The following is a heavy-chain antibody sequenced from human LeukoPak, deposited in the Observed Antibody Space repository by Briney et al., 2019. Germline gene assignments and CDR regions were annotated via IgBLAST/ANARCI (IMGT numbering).Heavy chain of an antibody. Sequence: ASVKVSCKASGYTFTSYYMHWVRQAPGQGLEWMGIINPSGGSTSYAQKFQGRVTMTRDTSTSTVYMELSSLRSEDTAVYYCARSYYYDSSGYSRYTSDAFDIWGQGTMVTVSS. V-gene: IGHV1-46*01. J-gene: IGHJ3*02. D-gene: IGHD3-22*01. CDR3: ARSYYYDSSGYSRYTSDAFDI. CDR1: GYTFTSYY. CDR2: INPSGGST.